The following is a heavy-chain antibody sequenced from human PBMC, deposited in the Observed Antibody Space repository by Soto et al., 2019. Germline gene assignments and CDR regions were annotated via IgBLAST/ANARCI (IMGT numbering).Heavy chain of an antibody. D-gene: IGHD5-18*01. J-gene: IGHJ4*02. V-gene: IGHV3-23*01. CDR1: GFTFSSYA. Sequence: EVQLLESGGGLVQPGGSLRLSCAASGFTFSSYAMSWVRQAPGKGLEWVSAISGSGGSTYYADSVKGRFTISRDNSKNTLYLQMNSLRAEDTAVYYCAKDLFTHSYGTTAFDYWGQGTLVTVSS. CDR2: ISGSGGST. CDR3: AKDLFTHSYGTTAFDY.